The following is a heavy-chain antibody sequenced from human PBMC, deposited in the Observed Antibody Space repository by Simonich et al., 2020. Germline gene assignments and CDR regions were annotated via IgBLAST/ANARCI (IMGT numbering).Heavy chain of an antibody. V-gene: IGHV5-51*03. CDR3: VRPDSGYDYFDY. D-gene: IGHD5-12*01. CDR2: ISPGYSDT. CDR1: GYSFTSYW. Sequence: EVQLVQSGAEVKKPGESLKISCKGSGYSFTSYWIGWVRQMPGKGLEGRGIISPGYSDTRYIPSFQGQVTIAADKAISTAYLQWSSLKAADTAMYYCVRPDSGYDYFDYWGQGTLVTVSS. J-gene: IGHJ4*02.